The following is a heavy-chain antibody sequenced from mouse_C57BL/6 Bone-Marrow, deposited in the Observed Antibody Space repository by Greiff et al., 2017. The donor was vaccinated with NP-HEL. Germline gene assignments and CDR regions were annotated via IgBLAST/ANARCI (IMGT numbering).Heavy chain of an antibody. V-gene: IGHV1-81*01. CDR2: IYPRSGNT. Sequence: QVQLKQSGAELARPGASVKLSCKASGYTFTSYGISWVKQRTGQGLEWIGEIYPRSGNTYYNEKFKGKATLTADKSSSTAYMELRSLTSEDSAVYFCARKGLDYARDHFDYRGQGTTLTVSS. CDR3: ARKGLDYARDHFDY. CDR1: GYTFTSYG. J-gene: IGHJ2*01. D-gene: IGHD1-1*02.